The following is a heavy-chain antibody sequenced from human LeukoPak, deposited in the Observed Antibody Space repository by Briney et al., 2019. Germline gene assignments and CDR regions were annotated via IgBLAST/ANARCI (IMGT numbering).Heavy chain of an antibody. D-gene: IGHD5-12*01. CDR2: IYYSGST. CDR3: ARVRAVSGYDPYYYYGMDV. Sequence: SETLSLTCTVSGGSIGSYYWSRIRQPPGKGLEWIGYIYYSGSTNYNPSLKSRVTISVDTSKNQFSLKLSSVTAADTAVYYCARVRAVSGYDPYYYYGMDVWGQGTTVTVSS. J-gene: IGHJ6*02. V-gene: IGHV4-59*01. CDR1: GGSIGSYY.